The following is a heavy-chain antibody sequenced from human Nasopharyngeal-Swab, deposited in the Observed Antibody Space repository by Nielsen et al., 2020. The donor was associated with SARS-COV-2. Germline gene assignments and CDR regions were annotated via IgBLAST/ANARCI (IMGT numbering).Heavy chain of an antibody. CDR1: GFSLSTSGVG. D-gene: IGHD6-13*01. J-gene: IGHJ4*02. Sequence: SGPTLVNPTQTLTLTCTFSGFSLSTSGVGVGWSRQPPGKALEWLAALYWDEDKRYSPSLKTRLTITKDTSKNLVLLTVTNVDPVDTATYFCARLLGSRTSWYSTNYFDYWGQGTLVTVSS. V-gene: IGHV2-5*02. CDR2: LYWDEDK. CDR3: ARLLGSRTSWYSTNYFDY.